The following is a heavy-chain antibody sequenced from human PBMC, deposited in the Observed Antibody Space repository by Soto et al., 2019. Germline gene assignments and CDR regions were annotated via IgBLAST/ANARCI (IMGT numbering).Heavy chain of an antibody. CDR3: ARRLAAGNYFDY. J-gene: IGHJ4*02. D-gene: IGHD3-16*01. CDR2: IYHSGGT. V-gene: IGHV4-30-2*01. CDR1: GDSISNNDYS. Sequence: QLQLQESDSGLVKPSQTLSLTCTVSGDSISNNDYSWNWIRQPPGKGLEWIGDIYHSGGTYYNPSLNSLVTISVDRSKNQFSLTLSSVTAADTAMYYCARRLAAGNYFDYWGQGTLVTVSS.